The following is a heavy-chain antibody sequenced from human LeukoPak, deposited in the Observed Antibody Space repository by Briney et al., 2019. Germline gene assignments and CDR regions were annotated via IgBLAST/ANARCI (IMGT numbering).Heavy chain of an antibody. Sequence: PGGSLRLSCAASGFTFSSYWMSWARQAPGKGREWVANIKQDGSEKYYVDSVKGRFTISRDNAKNSLYLQMNSLRGEDTAVYYCARELNSGSWRGGAFDIWGQGTMVTVSS. D-gene: IGHD1-26*01. CDR1: GFTFSSYW. CDR2: IKQDGSEK. CDR3: ARELNSGSWRGGAFDI. J-gene: IGHJ3*02. V-gene: IGHV3-7*01.